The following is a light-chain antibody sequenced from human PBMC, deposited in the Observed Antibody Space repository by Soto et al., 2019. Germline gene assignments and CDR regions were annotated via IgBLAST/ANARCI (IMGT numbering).Light chain of an antibody. J-gene: IGKJ1*01. V-gene: IGKV3-20*01. Sequence: EIVLTQTPGTLSLSPGERATLSCRASQSVGSRYLAWYQRKPGQAPRLLIYGASSRATGIPDRFSGSGSGTAFTLTISRLEPEDFAVYYCQQYGSSQWTFGQGTKVEIK. CDR1: QSVGSRY. CDR3: QQYGSSQWT. CDR2: GAS.